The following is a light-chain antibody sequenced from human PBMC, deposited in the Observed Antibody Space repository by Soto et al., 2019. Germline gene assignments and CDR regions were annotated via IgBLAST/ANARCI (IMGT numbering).Light chain of an antibody. V-gene: IGKV1-39*01. CDR3: QQYHTWPIT. J-gene: IGKJ4*01. CDR1: QSISSY. CDR2: AAS. Sequence: DIQLTQSPSSLSASVGDRVTITCRASQSISSYLNWYQQKPGKAPKLLIYAASSLQSGVPSRFSGSGSGTDFTLTISSPQSEDCAIYCCQQYHTWPITFGEGTKVDIK.